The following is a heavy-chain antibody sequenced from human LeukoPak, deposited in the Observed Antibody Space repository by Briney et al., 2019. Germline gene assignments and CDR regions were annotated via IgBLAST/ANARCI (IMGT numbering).Heavy chain of an antibody. Sequence: GGSLRLSCAASGFSLSGYRMTWVRQAPGKGLEWVARLHADGVEQNYVDSVTGRFTMSRDNAKNSLDLQMNSLRVEDTAVYYCARGGYSFDYLGQGTLVAVSS. D-gene: IGHD5-18*01. CDR1: GFSLSGYR. CDR3: ARGGYSFDY. CDR2: LHADGVEQ. V-gene: IGHV3-7*01. J-gene: IGHJ4*02.